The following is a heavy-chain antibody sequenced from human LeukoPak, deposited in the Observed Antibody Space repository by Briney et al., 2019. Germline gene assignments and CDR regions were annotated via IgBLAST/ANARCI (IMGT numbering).Heavy chain of an antibody. CDR3: ARSLGAGSYLDF. CDR1: GFTFSNYA. V-gene: IGHV3-64*01. J-gene: IGHJ4*02. D-gene: IGHD3-10*02. CDR2: INGNGGST. Sequence: GGSLRLSCAASGFTFSNYAMHWVRQAPGKGLEYLSAINGNGGSTYYATSVKGKFTITRDNSKNTLYLQMDSLSAEDMAVVYCARSLGAGSYLDFWGQGTLVTVSS.